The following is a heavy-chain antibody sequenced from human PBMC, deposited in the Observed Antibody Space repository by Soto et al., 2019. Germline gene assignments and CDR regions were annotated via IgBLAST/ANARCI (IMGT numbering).Heavy chain of an antibody. V-gene: IGHV3-30*18. Sequence: PGGSLRLSCAASGFTFSNYGMHWVRHTPGKGLEWVALILYDGSNKYYADSVKGRFTISRDNSKNTLYLQVSSLRAEDTAVYYCAKSRDAYNFYFYYGMDVWGQGTSVTVSS. CDR2: ILYDGSNK. D-gene: IGHD1-1*01. CDR1: GFTFSNYG. CDR3: AKSRDAYNFYFYYGMDV. J-gene: IGHJ6*02.